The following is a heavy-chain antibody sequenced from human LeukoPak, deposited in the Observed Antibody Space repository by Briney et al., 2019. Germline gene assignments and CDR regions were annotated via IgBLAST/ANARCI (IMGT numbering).Heavy chain of an antibody. J-gene: IGHJ4*02. Sequence: GGSLRLSCVASGFTFSNYAMTWVRQAPGEGLEWVSGISGSAASTYYADSVRGRFNIARDNSKNTLYLQMNSLRAEDTAVYYCAKEDDIAAERAPFDYWGQGALVTVSS. CDR1: GFTFSNYA. CDR2: ISGSAAST. V-gene: IGHV3-23*01. D-gene: IGHD6-6*01. CDR3: AKEDDIAAERAPFDY.